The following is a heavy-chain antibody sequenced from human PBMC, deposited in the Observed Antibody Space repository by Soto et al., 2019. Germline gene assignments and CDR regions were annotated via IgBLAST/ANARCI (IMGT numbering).Heavy chain of an antibody. CDR3: ARDLGAFNYGSAYFDY. CDR2: IWYDGSNQ. Sequence: GESLRLSCXPSGFTFSTYGMHWVRQAPGKGLEWVAVIWYDGSNQYYADSVKGRFTISRDNSKNMLYLQMNSLRAEDTAVYYCARDLGAFNYGSAYFDYWGQGTPVTVS. D-gene: IGHD3-10*01. CDR1: GFTFSTYG. V-gene: IGHV3-33*01. J-gene: IGHJ4*02.